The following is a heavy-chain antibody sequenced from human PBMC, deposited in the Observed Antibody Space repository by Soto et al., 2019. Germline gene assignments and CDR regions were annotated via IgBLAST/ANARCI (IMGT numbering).Heavy chain of an antibody. J-gene: IGHJ6*02. CDR3: ARDQGFGELFYYYGMDV. Sequence: SETLSLTCTVSGGSVSSGSYYWSWIRQPPGKGLEWIGYIYYSGSTNHNPSLKSRVTISVDTSKNQFSLKLSSVTAADTAVYYCARDQGFGELFYYYGMDVWGQGTTVTVSS. CDR2: IYYSGST. V-gene: IGHV4-61*01. CDR1: GGSVSSGSYY. D-gene: IGHD3-10*01.